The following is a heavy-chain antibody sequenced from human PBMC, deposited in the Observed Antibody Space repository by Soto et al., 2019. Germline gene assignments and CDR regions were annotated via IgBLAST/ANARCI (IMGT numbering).Heavy chain of an antibody. J-gene: IGHJ4*02. D-gene: IGHD3-10*01. CDR2: INPNSGNI. CDR3: ARGRASGSYYLLDD. CDR1: GGTFTIFK. V-gene: IGHV1-8*01. Sequence: XSGKVSFRASGGTFTIFKIDWGRQATGHGLEWMGWINPNSGNIGYAQGFQVRVTMTRDTAIRTDYMEVRSLRPDDTAVYYCARGRASGSYYLLDDWAQGTLVTFPS.